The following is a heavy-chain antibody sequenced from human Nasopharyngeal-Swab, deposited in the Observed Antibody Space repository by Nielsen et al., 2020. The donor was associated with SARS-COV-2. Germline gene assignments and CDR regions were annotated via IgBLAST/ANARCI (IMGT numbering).Heavy chain of an antibody. J-gene: IGHJ6*02. CDR2: TAHDASNE. D-gene: IGHD3-16*02. Sequence: VSQAPGKGLEWVAFTAHDASNEYYGDSVKGRFTISRDNSKNTLYLQMNSLRAEDTAVYYCARERGVHDYVWGSYQYYYGMDVWGQGTTVTVSS. CDR3: ARERGVHDYVWGSYQYYYGMDV. V-gene: IGHV3-30*03.